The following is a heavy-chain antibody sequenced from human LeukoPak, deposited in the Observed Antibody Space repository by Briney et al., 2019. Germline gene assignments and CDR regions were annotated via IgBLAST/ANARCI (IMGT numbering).Heavy chain of an antibody. CDR2: ISGSGGST. J-gene: IGHJ4*01. V-gene: IGHV3-23*01. Sequence: GGSLRLSCAASGFTFSSYAMSWVRQAPGKGLEWVSAISGSGGSTYYADSVKGRFTISRDNANNSLFLQMNSLRAEDTAIYYCTRTPLSGYYFDYWGQGTLVTVSS. D-gene: IGHD3-3*01. CDR3: TRTPLSGYYFDY. CDR1: GFTFSSYA.